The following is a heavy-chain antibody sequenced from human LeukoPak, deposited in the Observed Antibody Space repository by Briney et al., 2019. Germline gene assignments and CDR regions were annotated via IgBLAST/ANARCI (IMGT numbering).Heavy chain of an antibody. CDR3: ARDSTYCGGDCYILSYAFDI. CDR2: ISSSGSTI. CDR1: RSTFSDYY. D-gene: IGHD2-21*02. J-gene: IGHJ3*02. V-gene: IGHV3-11*01. Sequence: GGSLRLSCAASRSTFSDYYMSWIRQAPGKGLEWVSYISSSGSTIYYADSVKGRFTISRDNAKNSLYLQMNSLRAEDTAVYYCARDSTYCGGDCYILSYAFDIWGQGTMVTVSS.